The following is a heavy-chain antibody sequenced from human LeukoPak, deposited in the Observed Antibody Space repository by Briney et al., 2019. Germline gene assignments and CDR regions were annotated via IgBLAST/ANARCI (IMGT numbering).Heavy chain of an antibody. Sequence: SGTLSLTCGVSGGSISGTNWWSWVRQPPGQGLEWIGEISLARQTNYNPSLNGRVTMSLDKSSNQLSLHLTSVTAADTATYFCSRESGPFCPFGYWGQGTLVIVSS. CDR3: SRESGPFCPFGY. J-gene: IGHJ4*02. CDR2: ISLARQT. D-gene: IGHD1-26*01. V-gene: IGHV4-4*02. CDR1: GGSISGTNW.